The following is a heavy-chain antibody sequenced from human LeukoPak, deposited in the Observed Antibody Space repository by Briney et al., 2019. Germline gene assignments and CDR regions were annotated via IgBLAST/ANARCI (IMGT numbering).Heavy chain of an antibody. CDR2: INPNSGGT. V-gene: IGHV1-2*02. CDR3: AREGDGYNAFDY. D-gene: IGHD5-24*01. Sequence: ASVKVSCKASGYTCTGYYMHWVRQAPGQGLEWMGWINPNSGGTNYAQKFQGRVTMTRDTSISTAYMELSRLRSDDTAVYCCAREGDGYNAFDYWGQGTLVTVS. CDR1: GYTCTGYY. J-gene: IGHJ4*02.